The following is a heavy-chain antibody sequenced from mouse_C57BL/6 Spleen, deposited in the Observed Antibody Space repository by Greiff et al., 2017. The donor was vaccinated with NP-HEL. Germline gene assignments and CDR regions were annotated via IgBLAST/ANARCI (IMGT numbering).Heavy chain of an antibody. CDR3: SAFYYYGSSYESNYFDY. CDR1: GYTFTSYW. Sequence: VKQSCKASGYTFTSYWMHWVKQRPGRGLEWIGRIDPNSGGTKYNEKFKSKATLTVDKPSSTAYMQLSSLTSEDSAVYYCSAFYYYGSSYESNYFDYWGQGTTLTVSS. J-gene: IGHJ2*01. D-gene: IGHD1-1*01. CDR2: IDPNSGGT. V-gene: IGHV1-72*01.